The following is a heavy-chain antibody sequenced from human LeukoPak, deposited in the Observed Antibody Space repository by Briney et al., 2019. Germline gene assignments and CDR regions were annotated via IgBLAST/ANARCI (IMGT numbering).Heavy chain of an antibody. Sequence: VASVKVSCKASGYTFTGYYMHWVRQAPGQGLEWMGWINPNSGGTNYAQKFQGRVTMTRDTSMSTAYMELSRLRSDDTAVYYCARPDDGTSIPDYWGQGTLVTVSS. CDR2: INPNSGGT. J-gene: IGHJ4*02. V-gene: IGHV1-2*02. D-gene: IGHD2-2*01. CDR3: ARPDDGTSIPDY. CDR1: GYTFTGYY.